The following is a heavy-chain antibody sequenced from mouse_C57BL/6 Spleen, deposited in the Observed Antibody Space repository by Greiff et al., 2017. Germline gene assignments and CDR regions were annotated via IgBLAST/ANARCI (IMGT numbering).Heavy chain of an antibody. CDR3: ARRETWTDWYFDG. Sequence: EVKLVESGGGLVKPGGSLKLSCAASGFTFSDYGMHWVRQAPEKGLEWVAYISSGSSTIYYADTVKGRFTISRDNAKNTRFLQMTSLRSEDTAMYYCARRETWTDWYFDGWGTGTTVTVSS. CDR2: ISSGSSTI. J-gene: IGHJ1*03. V-gene: IGHV5-17*01. CDR1: GFTFSDYG.